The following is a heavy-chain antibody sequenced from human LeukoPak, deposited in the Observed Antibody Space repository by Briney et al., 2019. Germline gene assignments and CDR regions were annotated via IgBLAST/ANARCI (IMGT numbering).Heavy chain of an antibody. Sequence: GRSLILSCAASGFTFSSYGMHWVRQAPGKGLEWVAVISYDGSNKYYADSVKGRFTISRDNSKNTLYLQMNSLRAEDTAVYYCAKAGYSGHHFDYWGQGTLVTVSS. V-gene: IGHV3-30*18. CDR1: GFTFSSYG. J-gene: IGHJ4*02. D-gene: IGHD5-12*01. CDR3: AKAGYSGHHFDY. CDR2: ISYDGSNK.